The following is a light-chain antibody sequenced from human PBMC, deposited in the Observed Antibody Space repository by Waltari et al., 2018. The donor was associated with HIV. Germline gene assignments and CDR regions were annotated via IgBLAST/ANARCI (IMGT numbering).Light chain of an antibody. CDR1: QSVSNN. CDR3: QQYNNWPKT. J-gene: IGKJ1*01. Sequence: EIVVTQSPATLSVSPGERATLSCRASQSVSNNLAWYQQKPGQAPRLLIYDASTRATGIPARVSGSGSGTDFTLTISSLQSEDFAVFYCQQYNNWPKTFGQGTKVEIK. V-gene: IGKV3-15*01. CDR2: DAS.